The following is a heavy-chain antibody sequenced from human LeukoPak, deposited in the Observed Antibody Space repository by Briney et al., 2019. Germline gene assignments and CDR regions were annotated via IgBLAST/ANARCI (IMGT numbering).Heavy chain of an antibody. J-gene: IGHJ4*02. D-gene: IGHD2-15*01. CDR3: ARRGTYCSGAICELDY. V-gene: IGHV4-4*02. Sequence: SETLSLTCTVSGASISSSNWWTWVRQPPGEALEWIGEIYHAGSTKYNPSLRSRLTISVDKSKNSFSLSLTSVTAADTAFYYCARRGTYCSGAICELDYWGQGTLVTVSS. CDR2: IYHAGST. CDR1: GASISSSNW.